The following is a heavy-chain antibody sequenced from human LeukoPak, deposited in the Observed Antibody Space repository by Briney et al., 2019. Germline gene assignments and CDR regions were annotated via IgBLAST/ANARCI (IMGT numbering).Heavy chain of an antibody. CDR1: EYTFSSYA. CDR3: AKDGLSGSYYRAELDY. D-gene: IGHD1-26*01. V-gene: IGHV1-3*03. Sequence: ASVKVSCKASEYTFSSYALHWVRQAPGQRLEWMGWINTGNGNTKYSQEFQGRVTISRDTSASTAYMELSSLRAEDTAVYYCAKDGLSGSYYRAELDYWGQGTLVTVSS. CDR2: INTGNGNT. J-gene: IGHJ4*02.